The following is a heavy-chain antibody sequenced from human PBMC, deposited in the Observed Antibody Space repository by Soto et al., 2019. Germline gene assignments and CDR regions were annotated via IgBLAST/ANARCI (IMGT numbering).Heavy chain of an antibody. CDR1: GGTFSSYA. V-gene: IGHV1-69*13. Sequence: SVKVSCKASGGTFSSYAISWVRQAPGQGLEWMGGIIPIFGTANYAQKFQGRVTITADESTSTAYMELSSLRSEDTAVYYCARGATDIVVVVAATPLDYWGQGTLVTVSS. D-gene: IGHD2-15*01. J-gene: IGHJ4*02. CDR3: ARGATDIVVVVAATPLDY. CDR2: IIPIFGTA.